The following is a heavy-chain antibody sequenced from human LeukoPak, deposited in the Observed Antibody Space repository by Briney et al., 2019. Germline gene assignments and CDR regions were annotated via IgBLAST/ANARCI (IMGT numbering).Heavy chain of an antibody. CDR1: GFTFSSYA. CDR2: ISYDGSNK. Sequence: PGGSLRLSCAAPGFTFSSYAMPSVRQAPGKGLEWVAVISYDGSNKYYADSVKGRFTISRDNSKNTLYLQMNSLRAEDTAVYYCARDTVPFYYYYYMDVWGKGTTVTVSS. J-gene: IGHJ6*03. D-gene: IGHD6-6*01. V-gene: IGHV3-30*01. CDR3: ARDTVPFYYYYYMDV.